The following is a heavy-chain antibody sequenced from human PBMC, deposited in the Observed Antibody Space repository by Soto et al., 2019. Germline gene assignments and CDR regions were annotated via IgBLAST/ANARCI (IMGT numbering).Heavy chain of an antibody. CDR3: ASRMYYYDSSGYYDYFDY. CDR1: GGSISSYY. J-gene: IGHJ4*02. CDR2: IYYSGST. Sequence: SETLSLTCTVSGGSISSYYWSWIRQPPGKVLEWIGYIYYSGSTNYNPSLKSRVTISVDTSKNQFSLKLSSVTAADTAVYYCASRMYYYDSSGYYDYFDYWGQGTLVTVSS. D-gene: IGHD3-22*01. V-gene: IGHV4-59*08.